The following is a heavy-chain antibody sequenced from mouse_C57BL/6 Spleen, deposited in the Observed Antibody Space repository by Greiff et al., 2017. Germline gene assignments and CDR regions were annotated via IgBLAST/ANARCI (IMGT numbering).Heavy chain of an antibody. CDR3: ARDDYDGGAWFAY. J-gene: IGHJ3*01. V-gene: IGHV5-4*01. D-gene: IGHD2-4*01. CDR2: ISDGGSYT. Sequence: EVQGVESGGGLVKPGGSLKLSCAASGFTFSSYAMSWVRQTPEKRLEWVATISDGGSYTYYPDNVKGRFTISRDNAKNNLYLQMSHLKSEDTAMYYCARDDYDGGAWFAYWGQGTLVTVSA. CDR1: GFTFSSYA.